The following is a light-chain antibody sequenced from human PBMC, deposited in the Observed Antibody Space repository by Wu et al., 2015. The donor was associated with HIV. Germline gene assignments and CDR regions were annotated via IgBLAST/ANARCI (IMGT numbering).Light chain of an antibody. CDR3: QQYNNWPLT. Sequence: VVMTQSPVALSVSPGERATLSCRASQSIIINLAWYQQKPGQAPRLLIYGASTRATGIPARFSGSGSGTEFTLTVSSLQSEDFAVYYCQQYNNWPLTFGGGTKVEIK. CDR2: GAS. V-gene: IGKV3-15*01. J-gene: IGKJ4*01. CDR1: QSIIIN.